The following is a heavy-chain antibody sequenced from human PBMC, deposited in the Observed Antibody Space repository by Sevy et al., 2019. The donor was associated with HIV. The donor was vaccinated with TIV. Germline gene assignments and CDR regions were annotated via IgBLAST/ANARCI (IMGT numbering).Heavy chain of an antibody. V-gene: IGHV3-23*01. Sequence: GGSLRLSCAVSGFSFDSYGMTWVRQAPGKGLEWVSGISGSGTRTYYADSVKGRFIISRDNSKITLYLQMNSLRSEDSGIYCCAKGGGGHYDPDEIGYYFYYYNMDVWGKGTTVTVSS. D-gene: IGHD3-22*01. CDR2: ISGSGTRT. J-gene: IGHJ6*03. CDR3: AKGGGGHYDPDEIGYYFYYYNMDV. CDR1: GFSFDSYG.